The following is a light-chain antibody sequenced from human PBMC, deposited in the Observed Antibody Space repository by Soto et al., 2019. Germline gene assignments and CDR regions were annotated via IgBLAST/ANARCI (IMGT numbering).Light chain of an antibody. Sequence: AIQMTQSPSSLSASVGDRVTITCRASQGIRNDLGWYQQKPGQAPKLLIYAASSLQSGVPSRFSGSGSGTDFTLTISSLQPEDFAVYYCQQYENWPRTFGQGTKVEIK. CDR3: QQYENWPRT. CDR1: QGIRND. CDR2: AAS. V-gene: IGKV1-6*01. J-gene: IGKJ1*01.